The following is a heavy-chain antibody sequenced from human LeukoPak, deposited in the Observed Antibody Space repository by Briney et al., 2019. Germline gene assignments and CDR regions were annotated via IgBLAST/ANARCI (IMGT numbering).Heavy chain of an antibody. V-gene: IGHV1-69*06. CDR1: GGTFSSYA. J-gene: IGHJ4*02. D-gene: IGHD3-22*01. Sequence: SVKVSCKASGGTFSSYAISWVRQAPGQGLEWMGGIIPIFGTANYAQKFQGRVTITADKSTSTAYMELSSLRSEDTAVYYCARGPWEGYYDSSGYYVDYWGQGTLVTVSS. CDR2: IIPIFGTA. CDR3: ARGPWEGYYDSSGYYVDY.